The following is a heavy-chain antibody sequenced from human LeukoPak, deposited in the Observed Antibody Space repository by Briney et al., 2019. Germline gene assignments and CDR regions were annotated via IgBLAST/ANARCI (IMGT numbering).Heavy chain of an antibody. CDR2: IYYSGST. J-gene: IGHJ3*02. CDR1: GGSISSGGYY. CDR3: ARDLVVVPAAIGGGWGAFDI. V-gene: IGHV4-31*03. D-gene: IGHD2-2*02. Sequence: SETLSLTCTVSGGSISSGGYYWSWIRQHPGKGLEWIGYIYYSGSTYYNPSLKSRVTISVDTSKNQFSLKLSSVTAADTAVYYCARDLVVVPAAIGGGWGAFDIWGQGIMVTVSS.